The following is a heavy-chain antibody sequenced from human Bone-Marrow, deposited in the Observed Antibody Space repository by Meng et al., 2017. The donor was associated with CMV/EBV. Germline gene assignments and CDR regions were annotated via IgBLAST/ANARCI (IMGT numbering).Heavy chain of an antibody. Sequence: GGSLRLSCAASGFTFSSYAMSWVRQAPGKGLEWVAVISYDGSNKYYADSVKGRFTISRDNSKNTLYLQMNSLRAEDTAVYYCAREAVVPAAIGAYYYGMDVWGQGTTVTVSS. CDR3: AREAVVPAAIGAYYYGMDV. D-gene: IGHD2-2*02. CDR1: GFTFSSYA. J-gene: IGHJ6*02. V-gene: IGHV3-30-3*01. CDR2: ISYDGSNK.